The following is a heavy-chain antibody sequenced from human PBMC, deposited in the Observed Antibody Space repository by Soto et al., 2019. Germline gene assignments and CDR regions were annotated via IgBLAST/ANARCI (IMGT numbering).Heavy chain of an antibody. Sequence: EVQLVESGGGLVQPGRSLRLSCAASGFTFDDYAMHWVRQAPGKGLEWVSGISWNSGSIGYADSVKGRFTISRDNAKNSLYLQMNSLRADDTALYYCAKDLTPGYSSGWLHYWGQGPLVTVSS. V-gene: IGHV3-9*01. CDR1: GFTFDDYA. CDR2: ISWNSGSI. D-gene: IGHD6-19*01. CDR3: AKDLTPGYSSGWLHY. J-gene: IGHJ4*02.